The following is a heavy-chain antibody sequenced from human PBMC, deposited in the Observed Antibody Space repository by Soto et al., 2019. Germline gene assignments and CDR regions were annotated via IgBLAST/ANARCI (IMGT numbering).Heavy chain of an antibody. CDR1: GDFLTTYY. Sequence: SETLSLTCDVSGDFLTTYYWNWIRQSPGKGLEWIGYIFYGGHTNYNPSLRGRATISVDTSKNQFSLKLSSVTAADTAVYYCERSPQYSSGWNGGFDYWGQGTLVTVSS. J-gene: IGHJ4*02. CDR2: IFYGGHT. V-gene: IGHV4-59*01. CDR3: ERSPQYSSGWNGGFDY. D-gene: IGHD6-19*01.